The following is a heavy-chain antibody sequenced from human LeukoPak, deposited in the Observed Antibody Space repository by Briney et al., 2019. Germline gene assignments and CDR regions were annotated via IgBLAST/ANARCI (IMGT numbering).Heavy chain of an antibody. J-gene: IGHJ4*02. CDR1: GFTVSSNY. Sequence: GGSLRLSCAASGFTVSSNYMNWVRQAPGKGLEWVSSISSSSSYIYYADSVKGRFTISRDNAKNSLYLQMNSLRAEDTAVYCCARDLTPRPRNYYGSGSSSFDYWGQGTLVTVSS. D-gene: IGHD3-10*01. V-gene: IGHV3-21*01. CDR2: ISSSSSYI. CDR3: ARDLTPRPRNYYGSGSSSFDY.